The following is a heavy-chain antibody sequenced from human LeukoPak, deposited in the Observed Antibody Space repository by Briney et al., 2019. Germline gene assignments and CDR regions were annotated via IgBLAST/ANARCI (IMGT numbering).Heavy chain of an antibody. Sequence: GGSLRLSCAASGFTFSSYWMHWVRQAPGKGLVWVSRINSDGSSTSYADSVKGRFTISRDNAKNTLYLQMNSLRAEDTAVYYCAIGYSYGHYFDYWGQGTLVTVSS. CDR1: GFTFSSYW. CDR3: AIGYSYGHYFDY. J-gene: IGHJ4*02. D-gene: IGHD5-18*01. V-gene: IGHV3-74*01. CDR2: INSDGSST.